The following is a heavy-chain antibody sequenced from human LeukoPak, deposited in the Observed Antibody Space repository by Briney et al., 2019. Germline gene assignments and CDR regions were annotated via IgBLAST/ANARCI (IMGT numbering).Heavy chain of an antibody. CDR3: ARDVLREGSSYN. CDR2: IGATQTYI. Sequence: GGSLRLACTGAGFTFATYTFNWVRQAPGKGLEWVASIGATQTYIYYADSVKGRFTVSRDNSKNTLDLQMSSLRAEDTAVYYCARDVLREGSSYNWGQGTLVTVSS. CDR1: GFTFATYT. V-gene: IGHV3-21*01. J-gene: IGHJ4*02. D-gene: IGHD3-10*01.